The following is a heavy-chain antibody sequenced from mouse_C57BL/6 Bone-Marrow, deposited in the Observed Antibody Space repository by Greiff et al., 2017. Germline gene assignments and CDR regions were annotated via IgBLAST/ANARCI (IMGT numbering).Heavy chain of an antibody. CDR3: ARNYDYAFDY. Sequence: VKLQQPGAELVRPGTSVKLSCKASGYTFTSYWMHWVKQRPGQGLEWIGVIDPSDSYTNYNQKFKGKATLTVDTSSSTAYMQLSSLTSEDSAVYYCARNYDYAFDYWGQGTTLTVSS. CDR2: IDPSDSYT. CDR1: GYTFTSYW. J-gene: IGHJ2*01. V-gene: IGHV1-59*01. D-gene: IGHD2-4*01.